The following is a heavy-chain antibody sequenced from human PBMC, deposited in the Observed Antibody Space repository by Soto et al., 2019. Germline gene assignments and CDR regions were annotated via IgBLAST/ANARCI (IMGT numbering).Heavy chain of an antibody. J-gene: IGHJ5*01. CDR1: GFTFSTYS. Sequence: PGGSLRLSCAASGFTFSTYSMNWVRQAPGKGLEWVSYISSSSSTIFYTDSMKGRFTISRDNSQNTVSLQMNSLRVEDTAVYYCAKLRYFDWSSYNWFEYWGQGT. D-gene: IGHD3-9*01. V-gene: IGHV3-48*01. CDR3: AKLRYFDWSSYNWFEY. CDR2: ISSSSSTI.